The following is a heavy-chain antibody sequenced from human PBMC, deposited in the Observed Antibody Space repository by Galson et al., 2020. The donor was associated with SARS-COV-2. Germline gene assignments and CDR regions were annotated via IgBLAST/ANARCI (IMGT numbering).Heavy chain of an antibody. V-gene: IGHV1-2*02. D-gene: IGHD3-22*01. Sequence: ASVKVSCKASGYTFTGYYMHWVRQAPGQGLEWMGWINPNSGGTNYAQKFQGRVTMTRDTSISTAYMELSRLRSDDTAVYYCASARGPDYYDSSGYLDYGGQGTLVTVSS. CDR3: ASARGPDYYDSSGYLDY. CDR2: INPNSGGT. J-gene: IGHJ4*02. CDR1: GYTFTGYY.